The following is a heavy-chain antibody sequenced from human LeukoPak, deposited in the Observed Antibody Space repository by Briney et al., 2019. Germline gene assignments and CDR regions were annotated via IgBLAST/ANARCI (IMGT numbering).Heavy chain of an antibody. D-gene: IGHD5-18*01. Sequence: GGSLRLSCAASGFTFSNAWMSWVRQAPGKGLEWVGRIKSKTDGGTTDYAVPVKGRFTISRDDSKNTLYLQMNSLRAEDTAVYYCAREDSYGYLAVDYWGQGTLVTVSS. V-gene: IGHV3-15*01. CDR3: AREDSYGYLAVDY. CDR1: GFTFSNAW. CDR2: IKSKTDGGTT. J-gene: IGHJ4*02.